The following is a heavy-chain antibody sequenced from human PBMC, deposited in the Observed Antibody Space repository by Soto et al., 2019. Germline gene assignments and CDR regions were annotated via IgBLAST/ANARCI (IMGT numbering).Heavy chain of an antibody. J-gene: IGHJ6*02. CDR1: GFTFSSYA. Sequence: PAGSLRLSCAASGFTFSSYAMHWVRQAPGKGLEWVAVMSYDGSNKYYADSVKGRFTISRDNSKNTLYLQMNSLRAEDTAVYYCARVVRWCSSTSCHRHYYYYYGMDVWGQGTTVTVS. V-gene: IGHV3-30-3*01. CDR2: MSYDGSNK. CDR3: ARVVRWCSSTSCHRHYYYYYGMDV. D-gene: IGHD2-2*01.